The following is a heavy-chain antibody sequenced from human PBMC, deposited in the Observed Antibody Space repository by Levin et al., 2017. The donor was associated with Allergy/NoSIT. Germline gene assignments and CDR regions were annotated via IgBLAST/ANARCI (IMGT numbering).Heavy chain of an antibody. D-gene: IGHD3-9*01. CDR1: GYSFTSYW. CDR3: ARGYYDILTGWTPFDY. CDR2: IYPGDSDT. V-gene: IGHV5-51*01. Sequence: KGGESLKISCKGSGYSFTSYWIGWVRQMPGKGLEWMGIIYPGDSDTRYSPSFQGQVTISADKSISTAYLQWSSLKASDTAMYYCARGYYDILTGWTPFDYWGQGTLVTVSS. J-gene: IGHJ4*02.